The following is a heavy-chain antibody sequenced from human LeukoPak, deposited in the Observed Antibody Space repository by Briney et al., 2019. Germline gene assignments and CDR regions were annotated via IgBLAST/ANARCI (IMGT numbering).Heavy chain of an antibody. Sequence: GGSLRLSCAASAFTFSIYSINWVRQAPGKGLEWVSSISSSSSYISYADSVKGRFTISRDNAKNSLYLQMSSLRGEDTAVYYCARRKGDYHPFDYWGQGTLVTVSS. D-gene: IGHD4-17*01. CDR2: ISSSSSYI. CDR3: ARRKGDYHPFDY. V-gene: IGHV3-21*01. J-gene: IGHJ4*02. CDR1: AFTFSIYS.